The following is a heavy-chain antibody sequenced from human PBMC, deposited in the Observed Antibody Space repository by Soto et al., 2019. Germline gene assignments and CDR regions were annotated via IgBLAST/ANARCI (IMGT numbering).Heavy chain of an antibody. J-gene: IGHJ5*02. CDR3: ARARYSGSSFDP. V-gene: IGHV3-30-3*01. CDR1: GFTFSSYA. D-gene: IGHD1-26*01. Sequence: PGGSLRLSCAASGFTFSSYAMHWVRQAPGKGLEWVAVISYDGSNKYYADSVKGRFTISRDNSKNTLYLQMNSLRAEDTAVYYCARARYSGSSFDPWGQGTLVTVSS. CDR2: ISYDGSNK.